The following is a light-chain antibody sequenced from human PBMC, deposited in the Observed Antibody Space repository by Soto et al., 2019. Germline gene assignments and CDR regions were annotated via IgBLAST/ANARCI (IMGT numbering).Light chain of an antibody. CDR3: QQYNDWPPLT. Sequence: EIVLTQSPATLSLSPGERATLSCRASQSVRTFLAWYQLKPGQPPRLLLYGASSRATGVPARFSGSGSGTEFTLTISNLQSEDFAVYYCQQYNDWPPLTFGGGTKVDIK. J-gene: IGKJ4*01. V-gene: IGKV3-15*01. CDR2: GAS. CDR1: QSVRTF.